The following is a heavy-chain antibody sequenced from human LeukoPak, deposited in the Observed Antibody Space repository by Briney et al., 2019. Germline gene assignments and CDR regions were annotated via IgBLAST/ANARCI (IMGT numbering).Heavy chain of an antibody. J-gene: IGHJ4*02. CDR2: MNPNSGNT. D-gene: IGHD4-17*01. CDR3: ARASHVDYGGWRYYFDY. CDR1: GYTFTSYD. V-gene: IGHV1-8*01. Sequence: ASVKVSCKASGYTFTSYDINWVRQATGQGLEWMGWMNPNSGNTGYAQKFQGRVTMNRNTSIIKTYMKLSSLTSEDTAVYYCARASHVDYGGWRYYFDYWGEGPLVTVSS.